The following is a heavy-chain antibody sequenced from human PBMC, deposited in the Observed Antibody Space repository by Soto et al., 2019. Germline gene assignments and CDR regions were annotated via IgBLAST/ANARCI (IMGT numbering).Heavy chain of an antibody. CDR3: AIAFLTGHYYYYGMDV. J-gene: IGHJ6*02. V-gene: IGHV1-2*04. CDR1: GYTFTGYY. Sequence: EASVKVSCKASGYTFTGYYMHWVRQAPGQGLEWMGWINPNSGGTNYAQKFQGWVTMTRDTSISTAYMELSRLRSDDTAVYYCAIAFLTGHYYYYGMDVWGQGTTVTVSS. CDR2: INPNSGGT. D-gene: IGHD3-9*01.